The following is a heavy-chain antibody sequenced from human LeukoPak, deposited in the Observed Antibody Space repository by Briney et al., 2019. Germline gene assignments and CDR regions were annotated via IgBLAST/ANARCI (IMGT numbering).Heavy chain of an antibody. Sequence: PSETLSLTCAVSGYSITSGYYWGWIRQAPGKGLEWIGSSYHRGNAHYKSSLKGRVAISTDTSKNQFSLTLTSVTAADTALYFCVRLLGDSRGYYPRSFYIDSWGQGILVSVSS. CDR2: SYHRGNA. CDR1: GYSITSGYY. CDR3: VRLLGDSRGYYPRSFYIDS. D-gene: IGHD3-22*01. V-gene: IGHV4-38-2*01. J-gene: IGHJ4*02.